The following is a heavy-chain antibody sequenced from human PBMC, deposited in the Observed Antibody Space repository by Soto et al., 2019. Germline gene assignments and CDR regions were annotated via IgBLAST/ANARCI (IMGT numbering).Heavy chain of an antibody. CDR3: ARGRWSGSYFDY. CDR2: IYYSGST. CDR1: GGSLSSSNW. V-gene: IGHV4-4*02. Sequence: SETLSLTCAVSGGSLSSSNWWSWVRQPPGKALEWLGYIYYSGSTNYNPSLKSRVTISVDTSKNQFSLKLSSVTAADTAVYYCARGRWSGSYFDYWGQGTLVTVSS. J-gene: IGHJ4*02. D-gene: IGHD1-26*01.